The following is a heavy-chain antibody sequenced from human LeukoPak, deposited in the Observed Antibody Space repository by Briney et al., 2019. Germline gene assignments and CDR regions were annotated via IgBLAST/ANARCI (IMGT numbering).Heavy chain of an antibody. CDR1: GFTFNTYV. Sequence: GGSLRLSCVVSGFTFNTYVMTWVRQAPGKGLEWVSAISGSGVSTYYADSVKGRFTISRDNSKNTLYLQMNSLRAEDTAAYYCARVHGWALDYWGQGALVTVSS. CDR3: ARVHGWALDY. CDR2: ISGSGVST. J-gene: IGHJ4*02. V-gene: IGHV3-23*01. D-gene: IGHD1-1*01.